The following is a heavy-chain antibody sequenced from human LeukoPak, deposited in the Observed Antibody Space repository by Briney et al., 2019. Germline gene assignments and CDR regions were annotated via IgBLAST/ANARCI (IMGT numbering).Heavy chain of an antibody. CDR1: GFTFSSYW. V-gene: IGHV3-7*01. CDR2: IKQDESEK. Sequence: GGSLRLSCAASGFTFSSYWMSWVRQAPGKGLEWVANIKQDESEKYYVDSVKGRFSISRDNAKNSLYLQMNSLRAEDTAVYYCARALMVRGVEFDYWGQGTLVTVSS. CDR3: ARALMVRGVEFDY. D-gene: IGHD3-10*01. J-gene: IGHJ4*02.